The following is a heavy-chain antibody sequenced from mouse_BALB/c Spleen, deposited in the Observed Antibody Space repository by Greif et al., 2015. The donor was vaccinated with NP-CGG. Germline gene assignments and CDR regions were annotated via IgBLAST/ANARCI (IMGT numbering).Heavy chain of an antibody. D-gene: IGHD1-1*01. CDR2: ISYSGST. Sequence: EVQLQQSGPGLVKPSQSLSLTCTVTGYSITSDYAWNWIRQFPGNKPEWMGYISYSGSTSYNPSLKSRISITRDTSKNQFYLQLSSVTTEETASYLWAKLYYGRSCWYVDVWGEETTVTVA. CDR3: AKLYYGRSCWYVDV. J-gene: IGHJ1*02. CDR1: GYSITSDYA. V-gene: IGHV3-2*02.